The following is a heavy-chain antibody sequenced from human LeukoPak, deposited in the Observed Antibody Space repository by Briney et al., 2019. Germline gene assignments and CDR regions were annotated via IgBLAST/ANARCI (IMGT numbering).Heavy chain of an antibody. CDR2: IKLDGSET. V-gene: IGHV3-7*04. Sequence: GGSLRLSCAASGFTFSSYWMSWVRQAPGKGLEWVANIKLDGSETNYGDSVKGRFTISRDNAKNSLFLQMNSLRAENTAVYYCARGYSYVFYWGQGTLVSVSS. CDR3: ARGYSYVFY. J-gene: IGHJ4*02. D-gene: IGHD5-18*01. CDR1: GFTFSSYW.